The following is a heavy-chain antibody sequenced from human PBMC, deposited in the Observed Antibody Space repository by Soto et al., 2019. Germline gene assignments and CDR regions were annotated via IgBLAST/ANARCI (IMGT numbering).Heavy chain of an antibody. V-gene: IGHV4-59*01. CDR1: GGSISGYY. CDR2: IYYSGST. D-gene: IGHD4-17*01. J-gene: IGHJ4*02. CDR3: AREENGYGVLDY. Sequence: SETLSLTCTVSGGSISGYYWSWIRQPPGKGLEWIGYIYYSGSTNYNPSLKSRVTISVDTSKNQFSLKLSSVTAADTAVYYCAREENGYGVLDYWGQGTLVTVSS.